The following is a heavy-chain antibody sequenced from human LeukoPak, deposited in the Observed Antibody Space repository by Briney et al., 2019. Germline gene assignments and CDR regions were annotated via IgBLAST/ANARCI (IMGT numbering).Heavy chain of an antibody. CDR1: GYTFTSYA. D-gene: IGHD2-2*02. V-gene: IGHV1-3*01. Sequence: GASVKVSCKASGYTFTSYAMHWVRQAPGQRLEWMGWINAGNGNTKYSQKLQGRVTMTTDTSTSTAYMELRSLRSDDMAVYYCARDWGYCSSTSCFTDDAFDIWGQGTMVTVSS. J-gene: IGHJ3*02. CDR2: INAGNGNT. CDR3: ARDWGYCSSTSCFTDDAFDI.